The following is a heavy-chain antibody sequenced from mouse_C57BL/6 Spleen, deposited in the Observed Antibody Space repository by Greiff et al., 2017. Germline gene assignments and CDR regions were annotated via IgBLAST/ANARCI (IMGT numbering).Heavy chain of an antibody. V-gene: IGHV1-54*01. CDR2: FNPGSGGT. J-gene: IGHJ2*01. Sequence: QVQLQQSGAELVRPGTSVKVSCKASGYAFTNYLIEWVKQRPGQGLEWIGVFNPGSGGTNYNEKFKGKATLTADKSSSTAYMQLSSLTSEDSAVYYCARGAVDSSGFDYWGQGTTLTVSS. D-gene: IGHD3-2*02. CDR1: GYAFTNYL. CDR3: ARGAVDSSGFDY.